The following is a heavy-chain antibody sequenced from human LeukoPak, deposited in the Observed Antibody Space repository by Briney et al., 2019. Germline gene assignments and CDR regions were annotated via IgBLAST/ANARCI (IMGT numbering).Heavy chain of an antibody. CDR1: GFSVTNNY. CDR3: ARTWGMDV. CDR2: ISSRGSTI. V-gene: IGHV3-11*04. J-gene: IGHJ6*02. Sequence: PGGSLRLSCAVSGFSVTNNYMSWVRQAPGKGLEWVSYISSRGSTIYYADSVKGRFTISRDNAKNSLYLQINSLRAEDTAVYYCARTWGMDVWGQGTTVTVSS.